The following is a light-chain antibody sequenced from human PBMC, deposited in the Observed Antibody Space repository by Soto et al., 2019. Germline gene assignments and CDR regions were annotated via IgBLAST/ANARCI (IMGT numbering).Light chain of an antibody. CDR3: QQRSKWPLT. CDR1: QSVRSN. V-gene: IGKV3-11*01. J-gene: IGKJ4*01. CDR2: DAY. Sequence: EIVLTQSPATLSLSPGERATLSCRASQSVRSNLAWYQQKPGQAPRLLIFDAYNRATGIPGRFSGSGSGTDFTLTISSLEPEDFAVYYCQQRSKWPLTFGGGTKVDIK.